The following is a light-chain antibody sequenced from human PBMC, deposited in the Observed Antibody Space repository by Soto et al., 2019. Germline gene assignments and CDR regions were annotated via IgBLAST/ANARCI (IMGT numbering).Light chain of an antibody. V-gene: IGLV2-14*01. CDR1: SSDVGGYNY. CDR3: SSYTFSSTPYV. CDR2: EVS. Sequence: QSALTQPASVSGSPGQSITISCTGTSSDVGGYNYVSWYQQHPGKAPKLMIYEVSNRPSGVSNRFSGSKSGNTASLTISGLQVEDEADYYCSSYTFSSTPYVFGTGTKVTVL. J-gene: IGLJ1*01.